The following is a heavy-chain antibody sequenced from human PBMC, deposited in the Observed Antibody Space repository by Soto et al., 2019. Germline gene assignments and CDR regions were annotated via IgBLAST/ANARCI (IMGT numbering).Heavy chain of an antibody. CDR1: GYIFTNND. Sequence: ASVKVSCKASGYIFTNNDVSWVRQATGQGLEWMGWMNPGSGDTGYAQKFQGRVTTTRNISIATAYMELSSLRADDTAIYYCARMASFGSLNLFDPWGQGTLVTVSS. V-gene: IGHV1-8*01. CDR3: ARMASFGSLNLFDP. J-gene: IGHJ5*02. CDR2: MNPGSGDT. D-gene: IGHD5-18*01.